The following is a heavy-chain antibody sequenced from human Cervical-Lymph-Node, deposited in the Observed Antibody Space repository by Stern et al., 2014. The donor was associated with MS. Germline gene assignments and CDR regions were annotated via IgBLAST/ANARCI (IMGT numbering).Heavy chain of an antibody. CDR2: IYSSGRT. Sequence: VQLVESGGGLIQPGGSLRLSCAASGFSVSIDYMHWVRQAPGKGLEWVSVIYSSGRTVYADPVKGRFTVSRDNSKNTVYLKMNSLRAEDTAVYYCAKEKVYDTRIEKGYFGMDVWGQGTTVTVSS. D-gene: IGHD2-8*01. CDR1: GFSVSIDY. J-gene: IGHJ6*02. CDR3: AKEKVYDTRIEKGYFGMDV. V-gene: IGHV3-53*01.